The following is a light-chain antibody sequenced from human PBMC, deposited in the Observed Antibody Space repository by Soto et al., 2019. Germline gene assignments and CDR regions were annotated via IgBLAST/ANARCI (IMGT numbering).Light chain of an antibody. Sequence: EIVLTQSPGTLSLSPGERATLSCRASQSVSSTYLAWYQQKPGQAPRLLIYSASSRATGIPDRFSGSGSGTDFTLTISRLEPEDFAVYYCQQRSNWPPGTFG. J-gene: IGKJ1*01. CDR3: QQRSNWPPGT. CDR1: QSVSSTY. CDR2: SAS. V-gene: IGKV3D-20*02.